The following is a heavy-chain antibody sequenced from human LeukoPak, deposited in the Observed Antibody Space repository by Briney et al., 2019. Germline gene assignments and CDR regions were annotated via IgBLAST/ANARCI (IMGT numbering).Heavy chain of an antibody. CDR3: ARDLERGGNSIWYFDL. Sequence: SETLSLTCTISGGSISSYYWSWIRQPPGKGLEWIGYVYYRGTTNYNPSLKSRVTISVDTSKNQFSLKLSSVTAADTAVYYCARDLERGGNSIWYFDLWGRGTLVTVSS. V-gene: IGHV4-59*01. CDR1: GGSISSYY. CDR2: VYYRGTT. D-gene: IGHD4-23*01. J-gene: IGHJ2*01.